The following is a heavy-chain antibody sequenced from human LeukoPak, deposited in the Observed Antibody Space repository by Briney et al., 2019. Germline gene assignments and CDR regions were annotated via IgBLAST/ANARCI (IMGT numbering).Heavy chain of an antibody. D-gene: IGHD6-19*01. CDR3: ASIAVAGTTSPNWFDT. CDR2: INPNSGGT. Sequence: GASVKGSCKASGYTFTGYYMHWVRQAPGQGLEWMGGINPNSGGTNYAQKFQGRVTMTRDTSISTAYMELSRLRSDDTAVYYCASIAVAGTTSPNWFDTWGQGTLVTVSS. J-gene: IGHJ5*02. CDR1: GYTFTGYY. V-gene: IGHV1-2*02.